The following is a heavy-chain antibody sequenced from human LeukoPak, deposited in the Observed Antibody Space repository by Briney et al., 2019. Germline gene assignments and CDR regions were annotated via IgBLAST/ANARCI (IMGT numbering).Heavy chain of an antibody. J-gene: IGHJ6*03. CDR1: GFTFSSYE. D-gene: IGHD2-15*01. CDR2: ISGSGSTI. V-gene: IGHV3-48*03. CDR3: ARDRGSGNTNGYMDV. Sequence: GGSLRLSCAASGFTFSSYEVNWVRQAPGKGLEWISYISGSGSTIYYAASVKGRFTISRDNAKNSLYLQMTSLRAEDTATYYCARDRGSGNTNGYMDVWGKGTTVIVSS.